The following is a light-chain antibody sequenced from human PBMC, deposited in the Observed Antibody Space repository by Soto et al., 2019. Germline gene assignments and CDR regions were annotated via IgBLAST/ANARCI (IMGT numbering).Light chain of an antibody. Sequence: VLTQSPGTLSLSPGERATLSCRASQSVRNNLAWYQQKPGQGPRLLIYDASTRATGIPARFSGSGSGTEFTLTISSLQSEDFAVYYCQQCNDWPWTFGQGTKVEIK. CDR3: QQCNDWPWT. CDR2: DAS. J-gene: IGKJ1*01. V-gene: IGKV3-15*01. CDR1: QSVRNN.